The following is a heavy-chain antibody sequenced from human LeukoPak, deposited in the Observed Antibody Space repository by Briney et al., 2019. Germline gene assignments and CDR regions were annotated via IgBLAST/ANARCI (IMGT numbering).Heavy chain of an antibody. J-gene: IGHJ4*02. CDR2: IKQDGSEK. D-gene: IGHD2-2*01. V-gene: IGHV3-7*01. CDR1: GLTFSSYW. Sequence: GGSLRLSCAVSGLTFSSYWMTWVRQAPGKGLELVANIKQDGSEKYYVDSVKGRFTISRDNAKDSLYLQMSSVRAEDTAVYYCARVGCTSTSCLANWGQGTLVTVSS. CDR3: ARVGCTSTSCLAN.